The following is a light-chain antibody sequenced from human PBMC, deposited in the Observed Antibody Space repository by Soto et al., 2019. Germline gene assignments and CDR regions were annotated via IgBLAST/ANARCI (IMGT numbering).Light chain of an antibody. CDR2: STS. CDR3: LLYYGGAPV. Sequence: QAVVTQDPSLTVSPGGTVTLTCASSTGAVTSGYYPNWFQQKPGQAPRALIYSTSNKQSWTPARFSGSLLGGKAALTLSGVQPEDEAEYYCLLYYGGAPVFGGGTKLTVL. CDR1: TGAVTSGYY. V-gene: IGLV7-43*01. J-gene: IGLJ3*02.